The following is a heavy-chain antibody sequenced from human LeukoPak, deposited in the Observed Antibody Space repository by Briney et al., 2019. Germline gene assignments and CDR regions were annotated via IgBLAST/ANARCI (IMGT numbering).Heavy chain of an antibody. Sequence: SETLSLTCTVSGGSISSYYWGWIRQPPGKGLEWIGSIYYSGSTYYNPSLKSRVTISVDTSKNQFSLKLSSVTAADTAVYYCATNYYDSSGRRYDAFDIWGQGTMVTVSS. CDR2: IYYSGST. J-gene: IGHJ3*02. CDR1: GGSISSYY. CDR3: ATNYYDSSGRRYDAFDI. D-gene: IGHD3-22*01. V-gene: IGHV4-39*07.